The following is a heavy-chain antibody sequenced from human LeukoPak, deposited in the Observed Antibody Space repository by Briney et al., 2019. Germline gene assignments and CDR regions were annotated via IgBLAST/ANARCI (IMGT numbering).Heavy chain of an antibody. CDR2: ISAYNGNT. CDR3: ARGDFDWLFPLS. V-gene: IGHV1-18*01. CDR1: GYTFTSYA. Sequence: ASVKVSCKASGYTFTSYAVNWVRQAPGQGLEWMGWISAYNGNTNYAQKLQGRVTMTTDTSTSTAYMELRSLRSDDTAVYYCARGDFDWLFPLSWGQGTLVTVSS. D-gene: IGHD3-9*01. J-gene: IGHJ5*02.